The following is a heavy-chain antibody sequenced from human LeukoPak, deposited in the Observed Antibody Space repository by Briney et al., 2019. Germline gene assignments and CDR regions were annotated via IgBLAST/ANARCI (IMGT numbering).Heavy chain of an antibody. CDR2: ISSSSSYI. Sequence: PGGSLRLSCAASGFTSSSDSMYSVREAPGKRLEWVSYISSSSSYIYYADSVKGRFTISRDNAKNSLYLQMNSLRAEDTAVYYCARDGDYGGNQEYWGQGTLVTVSS. D-gene: IGHD4-23*01. CDR3: ARDGDYGGNQEY. J-gene: IGHJ4*02. V-gene: IGHV3-21*01. CDR1: GFTSSSDS.